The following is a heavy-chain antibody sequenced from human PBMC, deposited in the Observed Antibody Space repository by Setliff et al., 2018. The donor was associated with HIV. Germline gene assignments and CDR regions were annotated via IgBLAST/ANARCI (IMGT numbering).Heavy chain of an antibody. CDR2: INTNTGNP. J-gene: IGHJ5*02. D-gene: IGHD3-10*01. V-gene: IGHV7-4-1*02. Sequence: VASVKVSCKASGYTFTSFVMNWVRQAPGQGLEWMGWINTNTGNPTYAQGFTGRFVFSLDTSVSTAYLQISSLKAEDTAVYYCARVGGFGEFIENWFDPWGQGTLVTVS. CDR1: GYTFTSFV. CDR3: ARVGGFGEFIENWFDP.